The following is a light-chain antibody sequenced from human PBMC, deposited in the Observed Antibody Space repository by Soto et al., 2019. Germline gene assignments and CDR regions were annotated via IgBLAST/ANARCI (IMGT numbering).Light chain of an antibody. CDR3: QQANSFPFT. CDR2: GAS. CDR1: QSVSIN. Sequence: EIVMTQSPATLSVSPGEGATLSCRASQSVSINLAWYQQKPGQAPRLLIYGASTRATGIPARFSGSGSGTDFTLTISSLQPEDFATYYCQQANSFPFTFGPGTKVDIK. V-gene: IGKV3-15*01. J-gene: IGKJ3*01.